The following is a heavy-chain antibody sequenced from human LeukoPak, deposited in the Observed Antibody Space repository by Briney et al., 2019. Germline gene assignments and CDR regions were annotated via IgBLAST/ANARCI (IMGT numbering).Heavy chain of an antibody. V-gene: IGHV4-59*01. J-gene: IGHJ3*02. CDR1: GGSISSYY. D-gene: IGHD2/OR15-2a*01. CDR3: ARGDFYAFDI. Sequence: SETLPLTCTVSGGSISSYYWSWIRQPPGKGLEWIGYIYYSGSTNYNPSLKSRVTISVDTSKNQFSLKLSSVTAADTAVYYCARGDFYAFDIWGQGTMVTVSS. CDR2: IYYSGST.